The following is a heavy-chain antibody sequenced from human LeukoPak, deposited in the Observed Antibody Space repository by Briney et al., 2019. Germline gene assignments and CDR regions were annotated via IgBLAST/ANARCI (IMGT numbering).Heavy chain of an antibody. Sequence: PSETLSLTCTVSGYSISSGYYWGWIRQPPGKGLEWIGSIYHSGSTYYNPPLKSRVTTSVDTSKNQFSLKLSSVTAADTAVYYCARGTEVLLWFGEPNYMDVWGKGTTVTVSS. V-gene: IGHV4-38-2*02. CDR2: IYHSGST. CDR3: ARGTEVLLWFGEPNYMDV. J-gene: IGHJ6*03. D-gene: IGHD3-10*01. CDR1: GYSISSGYY.